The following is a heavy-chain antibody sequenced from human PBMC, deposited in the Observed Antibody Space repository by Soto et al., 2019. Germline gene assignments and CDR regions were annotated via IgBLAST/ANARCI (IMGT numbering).Heavy chain of an antibody. CDR1: GYTFTGYD. CDR2: MNPNSGNT. V-gene: IGHV1-8*01. D-gene: IGHD2-15*01. Sequence: GASVKVSCKASGYTFTGYDINWVRQATGQGLEWMGWMNPNSGNTGYAQKFQGRVTMTRNTSISTAYMELSSLRSEDTAVYYCARGLSYCSGGSCFYLVYWGQGTLVTVPS. J-gene: IGHJ4*02. CDR3: ARGLSYCSGGSCFYLVY.